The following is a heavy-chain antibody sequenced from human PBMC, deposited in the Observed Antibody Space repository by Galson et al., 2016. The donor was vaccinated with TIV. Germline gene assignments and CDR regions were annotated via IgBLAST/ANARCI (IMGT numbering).Heavy chain of an antibody. CDR1: GFTFSAYW. CDR3: ARVKDHDWNSYIDL. Sequence: SLRLSCAASGFTFSAYWMHWVRQAPGKGLQWVANIKPDGSHTNHRDSVKGRITISRDNAKKSLFLQMNRLGAEDTAVYYCARVKDHDWNSYIDLWGRGTLVTVSS. D-gene: IGHD2-21*01. CDR2: IKPDGSHT. V-gene: IGHV3-7*01. J-gene: IGHJ2*01.